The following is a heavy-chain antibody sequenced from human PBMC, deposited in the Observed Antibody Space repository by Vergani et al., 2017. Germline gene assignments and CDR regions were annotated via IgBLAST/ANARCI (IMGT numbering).Heavy chain of an antibody. D-gene: IGHD3-10*01. CDR1: GYTFTSYY. V-gene: IGHV1-46*01. J-gene: IGHJ4*02. CDR2: INPSGGST. CDR3: ARVSLYGSGSKNYFDY. Sequence: VPLVPSGAEVKKPGPSVKVSCKASGYTFTSYYMHWVRQAPGQGLEWMGIINPSGGSTSYAQKFQGRVTMTRDTSTSTVYMELSSLRSEDTAVYYCARVSLYGSGSKNYFDYWGQGTLVTVSS.